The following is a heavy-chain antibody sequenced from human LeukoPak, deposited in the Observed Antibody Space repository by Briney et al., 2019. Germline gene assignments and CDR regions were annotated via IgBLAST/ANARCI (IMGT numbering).Heavy chain of an antibody. CDR3: TRRVTGTYYYMDV. V-gene: IGHV1-69*13. CDR2: IIPIFGTA. Sequence: SVKVSCKASGGTFSSYAISWVRQAPGQGLEWMGGIIPIFGTANYAQKFQGRVTITADESTSTAYMELSSLRSEDTAVYYCTRRVTGTYYYMDVWGKGTTVTVSS. CDR1: GGTFSSYA. J-gene: IGHJ6*03. D-gene: IGHD1-20*01.